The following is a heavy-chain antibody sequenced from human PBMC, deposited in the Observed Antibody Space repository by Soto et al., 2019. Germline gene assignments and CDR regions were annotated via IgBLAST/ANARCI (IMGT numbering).Heavy chain of an antibody. CDR2: IYYSGST. Sequence: SETLSLTCTVSGGSISSGGYYWSWIRQHPGKGLEWIGYIYYSGSTYYNPSLKSRVTISVDTSKNQFSLKLSSVTAADTAVYYCARGRFGDSSGWYGAWFDPWGQGTLVTVSS. CDR3: ARGRFGDSSGWYGAWFDP. J-gene: IGHJ5*02. V-gene: IGHV4-31*03. CDR1: GGSISSGGYY. D-gene: IGHD6-19*01.